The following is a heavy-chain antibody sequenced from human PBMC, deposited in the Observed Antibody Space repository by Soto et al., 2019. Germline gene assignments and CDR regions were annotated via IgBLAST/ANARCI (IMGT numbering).Heavy chain of an antibody. CDR1: GFTFGSYG. CDR2: IWYDGSNK. CDR3: ARDQQLVPYYYGMDV. V-gene: IGHV3-33*01. Sequence: GGSLRLSCTASGFTFGSYGMHRVRQAPGKGLEWVAVIWYDGSNKYYADSVKGRFTISRDNSKNTLYLQMNSLRAEDTAVYYCARDQQLVPYYYGMDVWGQGTTVTVSS. J-gene: IGHJ6*02. D-gene: IGHD6-13*01.